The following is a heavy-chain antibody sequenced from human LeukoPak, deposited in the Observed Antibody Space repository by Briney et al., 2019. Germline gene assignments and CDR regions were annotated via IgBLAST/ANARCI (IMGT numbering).Heavy chain of an antibody. V-gene: IGHV3-74*01. J-gene: IGHJ5*02. Sequence: PGGSLRLSCAASGFTFSSYWMHWVRQAPGKGLVWVSRINSDGSSTSYADSVKGRFTISRDNAKNTLYLQMNSLRAEDTAVYYCAREAGSSWFDPWGQGTLVTVSS. D-gene: IGHD2-2*01. CDR1: GFTFSSYW. CDR3: AREAGSSWFDP. CDR2: INSDGSST.